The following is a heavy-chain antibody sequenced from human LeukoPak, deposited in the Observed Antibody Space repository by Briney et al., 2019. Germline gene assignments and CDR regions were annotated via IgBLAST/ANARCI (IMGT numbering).Heavy chain of an antibody. CDR3: VXXXDGVVPFTCPVDP. CDR1: GGTFSSYS. CDR2: IIPIFDIT. J-gene: IGHJ5*02. V-gene: IGHV1-69*02. D-gene: IGHD2-2*01. Sequence: SVKVSCKASGGTFSSYSINWVRQAPGQGLEWMGRIIPIFDITNYAQKFHGRVTITADKSTTTAYMELSSLRFEDTAVYYCVXXXDGVVPFTCPVDPWGQGTLVTVSS.